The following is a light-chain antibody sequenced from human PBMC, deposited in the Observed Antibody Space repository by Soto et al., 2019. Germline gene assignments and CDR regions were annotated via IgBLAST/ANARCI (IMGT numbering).Light chain of an antibody. CDR1: QSVSSY. V-gene: IGKV3-11*01. CDR3: QQRSNWPLT. J-gene: IGKJ4*01. CDR2: DAA. Sequence: EIVLTQSPATLSLSPGERATLSCLASQSVSSYLAWYQQKPGQAPRLLIYDAANRATGIPARFSGSGSGTDFTLTISSLEPEDFAVYYRQQRSNWPLTFGGGTKVEIK.